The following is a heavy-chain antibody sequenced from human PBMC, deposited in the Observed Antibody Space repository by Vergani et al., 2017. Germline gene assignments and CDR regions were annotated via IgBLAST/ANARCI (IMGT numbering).Heavy chain of an antibody. CDR2: IHDSGST. CDR1: GGSITSSSYY. V-gene: IGHV4-61*03. Sequence: QLHLQESGPGLVKPSETLSLTCTVSGGSITSSSYYWGWIRQPPGKGLEWIGYIHDSGSTIYNPSLKSRVTMSFDTSKNRFSLKLTSVTAADTARYFCAGDTNSWQRADYWGQGTLVTVSS. D-gene: IGHD6-13*01. J-gene: IGHJ4*02. CDR3: AGDTNSWQRADY.